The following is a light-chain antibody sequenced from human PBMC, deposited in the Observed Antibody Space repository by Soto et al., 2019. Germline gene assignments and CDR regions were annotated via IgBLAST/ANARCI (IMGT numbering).Light chain of an antibody. CDR3: EQSYRTPPWT. Sequence: DIQMTQSPSSLSASVGDRVTITCRASQSISSYLNWYQQKPGKAPKLLIYAASSLQSGVPSRFGGSGSRTDFTLTISSLQPEDFAPYDYEQSYRTPPWTFGQGTKVEIK. CDR1: QSISSY. V-gene: IGKV1-39*01. J-gene: IGKJ1*01. CDR2: AAS.